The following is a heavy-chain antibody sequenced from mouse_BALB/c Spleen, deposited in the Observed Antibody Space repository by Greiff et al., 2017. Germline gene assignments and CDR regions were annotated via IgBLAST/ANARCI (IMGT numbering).Heavy chain of an antibody. D-gene: IGHD3-3*01. CDR2: IDPYYVGT. CDR1: GYSFTGYN. CDR3: ARGGLAWFAY. V-gene: IGHV1-39*01. J-gene: IGHJ3*01. Sequence: EVQLQQSGPELEKPGASVKISCNASGYSFTGYNMNWVKQSNGTSLAWIGNIDPYYVGTSYNKKFKGKATLTVDKSSSKAYMQLKSLTSEDSAVYYCARGGLAWFAYWGQGTLVTVSA.